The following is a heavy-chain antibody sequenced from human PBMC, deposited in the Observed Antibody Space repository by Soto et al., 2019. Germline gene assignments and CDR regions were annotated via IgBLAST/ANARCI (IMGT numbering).Heavy chain of an antibody. CDR2: IQTKTGGGTA. CDR1: GLSFSDVK. V-gene: IGHV3-15*01. Sequence: EVQLVASGGVLVKPGESLRLSCAGSGLSFSDVKMTWVRQLPGTGLEWVGRIQTKTGGGTADYPAAVRGRFTISRDASNTTLYLQLNSLKTEATAGYYLATDYVWAFQIWGQGTTVTVSS. D-gene: IGHD3-16*01. J-gene: IGHJ3*02. CDR3: ATDYVWAFQI.